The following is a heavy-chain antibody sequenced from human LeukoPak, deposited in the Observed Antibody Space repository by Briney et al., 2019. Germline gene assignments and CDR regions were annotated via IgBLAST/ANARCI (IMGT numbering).Heavy chain of an antibody. V-gene: IGHV3-7*01. D-gene: IGHD1-7*01. J-gene: IGHJ4*02. CDR3: ATSRTFDY. CDR1: GFTFSSYW. Sequence: GGSLRLSRAASGFTFSSYWMNWVRQAPGKGLEWVANIKQDGSEKYYVDSVKGRFTISRDNAKNSLYLQMGSLRAEDTAVYYCATSRTFDYWGQGTLVTVSS. CDR2: IKQDGSEK.